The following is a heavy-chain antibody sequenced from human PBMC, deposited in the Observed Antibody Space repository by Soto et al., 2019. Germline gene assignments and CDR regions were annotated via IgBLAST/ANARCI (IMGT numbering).Heavy chain of an antibody. V-gene: IGHV3-48*01. CDR3: ARDPKPRDFWTHEKEGDAFDI. J-gene: IGHJ3*02. CDR2: ISSSSSTI. D-gene: IGHD3-3*01. CDR1: GFTFSSYS. Sequence: GGSLRLSCAASGFTFSSYSMNWVRQAPGKGLEWVSYISSSSSTIYYADSVKGRFTISRDNAKNSLYLQMNSLGAEDTAVYYCARDPKPRDFWTHEKEGDAFDIWGQGTMVTVSS.